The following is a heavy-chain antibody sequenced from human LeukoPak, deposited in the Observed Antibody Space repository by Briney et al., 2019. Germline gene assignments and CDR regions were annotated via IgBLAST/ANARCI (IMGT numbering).Heavy chain of an antibody. CDR3: ARGRYCSSTSCFDY. J-gene: IGHJ4*02. Sequence: GASVKVSCKASGGTFSSYAISWVRQAPGQGLEWMGGIIPIFGTANYAQKFQGRVTITADESTSTAYMELSSLRSEDTAVYYCARGRYCSSTSCFDYWGQGTLVTVSS. CDR1: GGTFSSYA. D-gene: IGHD2-2*01. V-gene: IGHV1-69*13. CDR2: IIPIFGTA.